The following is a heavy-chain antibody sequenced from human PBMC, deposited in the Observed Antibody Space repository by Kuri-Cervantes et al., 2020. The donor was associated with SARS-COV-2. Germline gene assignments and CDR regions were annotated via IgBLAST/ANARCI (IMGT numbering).Heavy chain of an antibody. Sequence: ASVKVSCKASGYTFTSYGISWVRQAPGQGLEWMGWISAYNGNTSYAQKFQGRVTMTRDTSTSTVYMELSSLRSEDTAVYYCARGRYYYDSSGYPTSDYWGQGTLVTVSS. J-gene: IGHJ4*02. D-gene: IGHD3-22*01. V-gene: IGHV1-18*04. CDR2: ISAYNGNT. CDR1: GYTFTSYG. CDR3: ARGRYYYDSSGYPTSDY.